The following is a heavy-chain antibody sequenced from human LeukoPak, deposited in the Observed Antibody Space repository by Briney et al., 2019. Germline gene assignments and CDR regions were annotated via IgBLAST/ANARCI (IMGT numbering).Heavy chain of an antibody. CDR2: IYHSGST. CDR3: ARHYYDSSGPAFDI. J-gene: IGHJ3*02. D-gene: IGHD3-22*01. CDR1: GYSISSGYY. Sequence: SETLSLTCAVSGYSISSGYYWGWIRQPPGKGLEWIGSIYHSGSTYYNPSLKSRVTISVDMSKNQFSLKLSSVTAADTAVYYCARHYYDSSGPAFDIWGQGTMVTVSS. V-gene: IGHV4-38-2*01.